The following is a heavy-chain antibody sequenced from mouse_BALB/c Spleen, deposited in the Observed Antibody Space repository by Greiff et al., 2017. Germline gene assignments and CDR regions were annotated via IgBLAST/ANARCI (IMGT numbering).Heavy chain of an antibody. CDR1: GYTFTSYW. CDR2: IAPGSGST. D-gene: IGHD2-1*01. V-gene: IGHV1S41*01. J-gene: IGHJ3*01. Sequence: DLVKPGASVKLSCKASGYTFTSYWINWIKQRPGQGLEWIGRIAPGSGSTYYNEMFKGKATLTVDTSSSTAYIQLSSLSSEDSAVYFCARSNYGTRFAYWGQGTLVTVSA. CDR3: ARSNYGTRFAY.